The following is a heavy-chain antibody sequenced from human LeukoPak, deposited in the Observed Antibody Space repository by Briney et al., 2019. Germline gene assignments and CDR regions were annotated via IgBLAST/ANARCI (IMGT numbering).Heavy chain of an antibody. V-gene: IGHV3-30*04. J-gene: IGHJ6*03. CDR1: GFTFSSYA. D-gene: IGHD4-11*01. CDR3: ARDRVTSLGYMDV. Sequence: GGSLRLSCAASGFTFSSYAMHWVRQAPGKGLEWVAVISYGGSNKYYADSVKGRFTISRDNSKNTLYLQMNSLRAEDTAVYYCARDRVTSLGYMDVWGKGTTVTVSS. CDR2: ISYGGSNK.